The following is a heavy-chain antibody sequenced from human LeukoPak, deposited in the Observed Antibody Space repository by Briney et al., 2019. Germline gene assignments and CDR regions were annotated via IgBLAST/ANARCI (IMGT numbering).Heavy chain of an antibody. CDR1: GGSFSGYY. J-gene: IGHJ4*02. Sequence: SETLSLTCAVFGGSFSGYYWSWIRQPPGKGLEWIGEINHSGSTNYNPSLKSRVTISVDTSKNQFSLKLSSVTAADTAVYYCARGRYYFDYWGQGTLVTVSS. CDR2: INHSGST. CDR3: ARGRYYFDY. V-gene: IGHV4-34*01.